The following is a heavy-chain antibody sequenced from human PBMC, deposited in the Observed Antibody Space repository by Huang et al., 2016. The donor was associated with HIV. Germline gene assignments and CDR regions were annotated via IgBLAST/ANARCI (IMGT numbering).Heavy chain of an antibody. J-gene: IGHJ3*02. D-gene: IGHD3-10*01. Sequence: EVQLMESGGGLVQPGGSLRLSCSASGFTFSTYNMNWVRQAPGKGRERVACITSSIGSIYYADSVKGRFTISRDNAKNALYRQMNSLRAEDTAVYYCARFGSYYYGSGSYLDAFDIWGQGTMVTVSS. V-gene: IGHV3-48*01. CDR3: ARFGSYYYGSGSYLDAFDI. CDR2: ITSSIGSI. CDR1: GFTFSTYN.